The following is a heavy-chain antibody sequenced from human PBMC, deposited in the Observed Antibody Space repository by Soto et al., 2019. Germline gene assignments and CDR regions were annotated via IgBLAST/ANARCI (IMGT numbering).Heavy chain of an antibody. D-gene: IGHD6-6*01. J-gene: IGHJ4*02. Sequence: WASVKVSCKASGYTFTGYYMHWVRQAPGQGLEWMGWTNPNSGGTNYAQKFQGRVTMTRDTSISTAYMELSRLRSDDTAVYYCARDMRIAARPGGRDYWGQGTLVTVSS. CDR1: GYTFTGYY. CDR3: ARDMRIAARPGGRDY. V-gene: IGHV1-2*02. CDR2: TNPNSGGT.